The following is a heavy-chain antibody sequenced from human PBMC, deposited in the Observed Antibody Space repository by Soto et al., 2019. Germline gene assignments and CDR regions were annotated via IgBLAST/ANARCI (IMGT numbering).Heavy chain of an antibody. V-gene: IGHV4-30-4*01. D-gene: IGHD3-22*01. CDR1: GGSISSGDYY. CDR3: ASVVNYYDSSGDQYYSEY. CDR2: IYYSVST. Sequence: SETLSLTCTVSGGSISSGDYYWSWILHPPGKGLEWIGYIYYSVSTYYNPSLKSRVTISVDTSKNQFSLKLSSVTAADTAVYYCASVVNYYDSSGDQYYSEYWGKETLVNASS. J-gene: IGHJ4*02.